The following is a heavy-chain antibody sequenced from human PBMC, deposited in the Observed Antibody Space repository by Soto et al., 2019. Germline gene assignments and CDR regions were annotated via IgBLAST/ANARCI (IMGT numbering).Heavy chain of an antibody. D-gene: IGHD2-15*01. CDR2: IYYSGDT. V-gene: IGHV4-39*01. CDR1: GGSISSSSHY. J-gene: IGHJ3*02. CDR3: ARHQSIVVLKAARAFDI. Sequence: QLQLQESGPGLVKPSETLSLTCTVSGGSISSSSHYWVWIRQPPGQGLEWIGSIYYSGDTYYNPFLTSRVTISVDTSKNQFSVKLNSVTAADTAVYYCARHQSIVVLKAARAFDIWGQGTMVTVSS.